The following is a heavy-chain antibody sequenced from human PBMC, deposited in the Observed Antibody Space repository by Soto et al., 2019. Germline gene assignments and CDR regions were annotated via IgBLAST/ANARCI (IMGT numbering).Heavy chain of an antibody. Sequence: SGPTLVNPTQTLTLTCTFSGFSLSTSGVGVGWIRQPPGKALEWLALIYWNDDKRYSPSLKSRLTITKDTSKNQVVLTMTNMDPVDTATYYCAHRETQSHYDSSGFSYNWFDPWGLGTMVTVSS. V-gene: IGHV2-5*01. CDR1: GFSLSTSGVG. D-gene: IGHD3-22*01. CDR2: IYWNDDK. CDR3: AHRETQSHYDSSGFSYNWFDP. J-gene: IGHJ5*02.